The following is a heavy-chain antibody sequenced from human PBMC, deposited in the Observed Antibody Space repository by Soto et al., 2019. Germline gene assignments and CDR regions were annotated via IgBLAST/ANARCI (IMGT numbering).Heavy chain of an antibody. CDR2: IDPSDSYT. D-gene: IGHD2-21*01. CDR1: GYNFTNYW. Sequence: VESLKLSCQVSGYNFTNYWITWVRQMPGKGLEWMGRIDPSDSYTNYNPSFQGHVTISADKSISTAYLHWSSLKASDTAMYYCARQVISDYWGQGTLVTVSS. V-gene: IGHV5-10-1*01. CDR3: ARQVISDY. J-gene: IGHJ4*02.